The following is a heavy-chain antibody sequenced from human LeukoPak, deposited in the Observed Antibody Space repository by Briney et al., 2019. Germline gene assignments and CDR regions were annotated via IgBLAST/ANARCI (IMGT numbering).Heavy chain of an antibody. CDR2: IYYSGST. J-gene: IGHJ4*02. CDR3: AIREGFLEWYGLIANY. V-gene: IGHV4-39*01. CDR1: GGSISSSSYY. D-gene: IGHD3-3*01. Sequence: PSETLSLTCTVSGGSISSSSYYWGWIRQPPGKGLEWIVSIYYSGSTYYNPSLKSRVTISVDTSKNQFSMKLSSVTAADTAVYYCAIREGFLEWYGLIANYWGQGTLVTVSS.